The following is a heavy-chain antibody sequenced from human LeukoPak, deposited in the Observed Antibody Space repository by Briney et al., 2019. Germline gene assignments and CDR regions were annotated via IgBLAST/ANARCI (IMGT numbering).Heavy chain of an antibody. CDR3: ARDPPTVAAEKDDAFDI. J-gene: IGHJ3*02. CDR1: GFTFSSYD. CDR2: IGTAGDT. Sequence: PGGSLRLSCAASGFTFSSYDMHWVRQATGKGLEWVSAIGTAGDTYYPGSVKGRFTISRENAKNSLYLQMNSLRAGDTAVYYCARDPPTVAAEKDDAFDIWGQGTMVTVSS. V-gene: IGHV3-13*01. D-gene: IGHD6-13*01.